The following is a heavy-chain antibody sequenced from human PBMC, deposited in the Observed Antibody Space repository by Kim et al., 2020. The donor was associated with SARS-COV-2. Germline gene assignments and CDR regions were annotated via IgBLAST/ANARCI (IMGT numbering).Heavy chain of an antibody. CDR1: GGSISSSSYY. D-gene: IGHD3-16*02. J-gene: IGHJ4*02. V-gene: IGHV4-39*01. Sequence: SETLSLTCTASGGSISSSSYYWRWILQPPGKGLEWIGSIYHSGSTYYNPSLKSRVTISVDTSKNQFSLKLSSVTAADTAVYYCARQALRELSYLDYWGQGTLVTVSS. CDR2: IYHSGST. CDR3: ARQALRELSYLDY.